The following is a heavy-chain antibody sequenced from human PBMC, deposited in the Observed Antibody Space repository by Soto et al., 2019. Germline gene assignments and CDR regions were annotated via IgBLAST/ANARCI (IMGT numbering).Heavy chain of an antibody. CDR2: IDEDGSTT. CDR3: VKAGAIDY. Sequence: VQLVESGGGLVQPGGSLRLSCEASGFTFGTNWMHWVRQTPGKGLVWVSRIDEDGSTTVYADSVRGRFIISRDNAKNTLYLQMNSLRAEDTAVYFCVKAGAIDYWGQGTLVTVSS. V-gene: IGHV3-74*01. D-gene: IGHD2-15*01. J-gene: IGHJ4*02. CDR1: GFTFGTNW.